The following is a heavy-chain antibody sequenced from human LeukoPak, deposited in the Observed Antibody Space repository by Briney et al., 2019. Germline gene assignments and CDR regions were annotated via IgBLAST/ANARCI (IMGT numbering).Heavy chain of an antibody. CDR1: GGTFCSYT. J-gene: IGHJ5*02. D-gene: IGHD3-16*01. CDR2: IIPILGIA. Sequence: ASVKVSCKASGGTFCSYTISWVRQAPGQGLEWMGRIIPILGIANYAQKFQGRVTITADKSTSTAYMELSSLRSEDTAVYYCTSSSYANNWFDPWGQGTLVTVSS. CDR3: TSSSYANNWFDP. V-gene: IGHV1-69*02.